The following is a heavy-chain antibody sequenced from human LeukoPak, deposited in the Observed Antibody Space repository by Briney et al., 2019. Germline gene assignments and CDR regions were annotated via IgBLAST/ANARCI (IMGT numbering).Heavy chain of an antibody. CDR2: INHSGST. D-gene: IGHD3-22*01. CDR3: ARGLRETEPDSSGYPYFDY. J-gene: IGHJ4*02. V-gene: IGHV4-34*01. CDR1: GGSFSGYY. Sequence: SETLSLTCAVYGGSFSGYYWSWIRQPPGKGLEWSGEINHSGSTNYNPSLKSRVTISVDTSKDQFCLKLSSVTAAETAVYYCARGLRETEPDSSGYPYFDYWGQGTLVTVSS.